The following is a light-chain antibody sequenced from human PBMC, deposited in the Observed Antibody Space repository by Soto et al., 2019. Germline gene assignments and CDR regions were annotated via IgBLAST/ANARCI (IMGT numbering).Light chain of an antibody. CDR3: QSYDSSLGSV. Sequence: QSVLTQPPSVSGAPGQRVTISCTGSNSNIGAGYDVHWYQQLPGTAPKLLIYGNSNRPSGVPDRFSGSKSGTSASLAITGLQAEDEADYYCQSYDSSLGSVFGGGTKVTVL. CDR1: NSNIGAGYD. J-gene: IGLJ2*01. CDR2: GNS. V-gene: IGLV1-40*01.